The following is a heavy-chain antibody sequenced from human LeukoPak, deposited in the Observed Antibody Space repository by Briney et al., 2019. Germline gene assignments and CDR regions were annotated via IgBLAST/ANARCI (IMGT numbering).Heavy chain of an antibody. D-gene: IGHD5-18*01. CDR2: INHSGST. CDR3: ARGLGYSYGFHSRYFDR. V-gene: IGHV4-34*01. Sequence: SETLSLTCAVYGGSFSGYYWSWLRQPPGKGLEWIGEINHSGSTNYNPSLKSRVTISVDTSKNQFSLKLSSVTAADTAVYYCARGLGYSYGFHSRYFDRGGRGTLVTGSS. CDR1: GGSFSGYY. J-gene: IGHJ2*01.